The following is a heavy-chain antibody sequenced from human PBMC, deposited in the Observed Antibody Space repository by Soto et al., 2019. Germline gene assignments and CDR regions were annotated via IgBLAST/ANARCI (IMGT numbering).Heavy chain of an antibody. CDR2: ISGSGGST. CDR3: AKELKGVVVASYWYY. D-gene: IGHD2-15*01. CDR1: GFTFSSYA. Sequence: EVPLLESGGGLVQPGGSLRLSCAASGFTFSSYAMSWVRQAPGQGLEWVSAISGSGGSTYYADSVKGRFTISRDNSKNTLYLQMNSLRAEDTAVYYCAKELKGVVVASYWYYWGQGTLVTVSS. V-gene: IGHV3-23*01. J-gene: IGHJ4*02.